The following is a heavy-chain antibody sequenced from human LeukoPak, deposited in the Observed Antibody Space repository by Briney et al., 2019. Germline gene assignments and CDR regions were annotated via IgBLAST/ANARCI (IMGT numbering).Heavy chain of an antibody. CDR1: GFTFSSYS. CDR3: ARDSDV. J-gene: IGHJ6*02. Sequence: GGSLRLSCAASGFTFSSYSMNWVRQAPGKGLEWVAVISYDGSNKYYADSVKGRFTISRDNSKNTLYLQMNSLRAEDTAVYYCARDSDVWGQGTTVTVSS. V-gene: IGHV3-30*03. CDR2: ISYDGSNK.